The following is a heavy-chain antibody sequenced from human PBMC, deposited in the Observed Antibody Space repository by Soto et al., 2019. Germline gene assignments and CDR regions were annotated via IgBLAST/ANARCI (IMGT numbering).Heavy chain of an antibody. D-gene: IGHD7-27*01. CDR2: IYPGDSDT. Sequence: GESLKISCKGSGYSFTSYWIGWVRQMPGKGLEWMGIIYPGDSDTRYSPSFQGQVTISADKSISTAYLQWSSLKASDTAMYYCATRPRDPNWGSGGDAFDIWGQGTMVTVSS. CDR1: GYSFTSYW. J-gene: IGHJ3*02. V-gene: IGHV5-51*01. CDR3: ATRPRDPNWGSGGDAFDI.